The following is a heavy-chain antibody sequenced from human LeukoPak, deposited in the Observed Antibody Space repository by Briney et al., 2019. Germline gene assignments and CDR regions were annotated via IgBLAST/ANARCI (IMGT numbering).Heavy chain of an antibody. CDR3: ANQARDGYSCGYFIAY. J-gene: IGHJ4*02. D-gene: IGHD5-18*01. CDR1: GFTISSYA. V-gene: IGHV3-23*01. Sequence: PGGSLRLSCAVSGFTISSYAMSWVRQAPGKGLEWVSAMSGSGGSTYYADSVKGRFTISRDNSKNTLYLQMNSLRAEDTAVYYCANQARDGYSCGYFIAYWGQGTLVTVSS. CDR2: MSGSGGST.